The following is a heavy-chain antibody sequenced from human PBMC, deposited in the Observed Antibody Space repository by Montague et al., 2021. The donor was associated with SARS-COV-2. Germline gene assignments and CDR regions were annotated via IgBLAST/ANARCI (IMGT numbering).Heavy chain of an antibody. J-gene: IGHJ2*01. CDR1: SGSISNDIYY. V-gene: IGHV4-39*01. CDR2: SRYGGSS. D-gene: IGHD1-1*01. CDR3: ARHDIQLRFDL. Sequence: SETLSLTCTVSSGSISNDIYYWGWIRQPPGKGPEWIGGSRYGGSSYYXPSLKSRVTISIDTSKNQCSLKMTAVTAADTAVYFCARHDIQLRFDLWGRGTLVTVSS.